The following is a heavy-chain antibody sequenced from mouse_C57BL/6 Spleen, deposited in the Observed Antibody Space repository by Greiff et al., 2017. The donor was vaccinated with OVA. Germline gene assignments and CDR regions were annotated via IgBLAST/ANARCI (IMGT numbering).Heavy chain of an antibody. D-gene: IGHD1-1*01. V-gene: IGHV5-4*03. Sequence: EVKLMESGGGLVKPGGSLKLSCAASGFTFSSYAMSWVRQTPEKRLEWVATISDGGSYTYYPDNVKGRFTISRDNAKNNLYLQMSHLKSEDTAMYYCARNYDYGSGYAMDYWGQGTSVTVSS. J-gene: IGHJ4*01. CDR2: ISDGGSYT. CDR1: GFTFSSYA. CDR3: ARNYDYGSGYAMDY.